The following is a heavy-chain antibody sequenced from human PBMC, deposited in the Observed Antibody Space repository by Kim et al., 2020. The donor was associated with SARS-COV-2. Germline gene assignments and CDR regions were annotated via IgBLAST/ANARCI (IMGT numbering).Heavy chain of an antibody. V-gene: IGHV1-69*04. CDR3: ARDGPGGIQLWLGDYYGMDV. CDR2: IIPILGIA. CDR1: GGTFSSYA. J-gene: IGHJ6*02. D-gene: IGHD5-18*01. Sequence: SVKVSCKASGGTFSSYAISWVRQAPGQGLEWMGRIIPILGIANYAQKFQGRVTITADKSTSTAYMELSILRSEDTAVYYCARDGPGGIQLWLGDYYGMDVWGQGTTVTVSS.